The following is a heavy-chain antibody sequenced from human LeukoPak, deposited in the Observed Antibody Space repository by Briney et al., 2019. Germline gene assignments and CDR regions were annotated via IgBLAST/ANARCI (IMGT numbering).Heavy chain of an antibody. V-gene: IGHV1-2*02. Sequence: ASVKVSCKASGYTFTGYYMHWVRQAPGQGLEWMGWINPNSGGTNYAQKFQGRVTMTGDTSISTAYMELSRLRSDDTAVYYCARDPYDFWSGYPHNWFDPWGQGTLVTVSS. CDR3: ARDPYDFWSGYPHNWFDP. J-gene: IGHJ5*02. D-gene: IGHD3-3*01. CDR1: GYTFTGYY. CDR2: INPNSGGT.